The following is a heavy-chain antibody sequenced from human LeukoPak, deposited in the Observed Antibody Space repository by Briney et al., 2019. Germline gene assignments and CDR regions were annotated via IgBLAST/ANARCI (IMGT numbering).Heavy chain of an antibody. D-gene: IGHD4-11*01. CDR3: AKLTTS. Sequence: GASVKVSCKVSGYTLTELSMHWVRQAPGKGLEWVAVTVGGGDGTYYADSVKGRFTISRDNSNNTLYLQMNSLRAEDTAVYYCAKLTTSWGQGTLVTVSS. J-gene: IGHJ4*02. V-gene: IGHV3-23*01. CDR2: TVGGGDGT. CDR1: GYTLTELS.